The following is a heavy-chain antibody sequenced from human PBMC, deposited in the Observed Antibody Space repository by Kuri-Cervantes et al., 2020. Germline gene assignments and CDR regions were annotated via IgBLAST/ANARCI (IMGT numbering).Heavy chain of an antibody. CDR3: ARITMIVVPPSDAFDI. CDR1: GGSISSYY. Sequence: SETLSLTCTVPGGSISSYYWSWIRQPAGKGLEWIGRIYTSGSTNYNPSLKSRVTMSVDTSKNQFSLKLSSVTAADTAVYYCARITMIVVPPSDAFDIWGQGTMATVSS. CDR2: IYTSGST. V-gene: IGHV4-4*07. J-gene: IGHJ3*02. D-gene: IGHD3-22*01.